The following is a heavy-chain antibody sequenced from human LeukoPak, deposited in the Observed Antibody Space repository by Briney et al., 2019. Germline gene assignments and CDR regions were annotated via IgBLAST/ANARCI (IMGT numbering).Heavy chain of an antibody. CDR3: ARDLSSTSLYYYGMDG. V-gene: IGHV3-7*03. Sequence: GGSLRLSCAASGFTFSGYWMSWVRQAPGKGLEWVANIKQAGSEKYYVDSVKGRFTISRDNAKNSLYLQMNSLRAEDTAVYYCARDLSSTSLYYYGMDGWGQGTTVAVSS. D-gene: IGHD2-2*01. J-gene: IGHJ6*02. CDR2: IKQAGSEK. CDR1: GFTFSGYW.